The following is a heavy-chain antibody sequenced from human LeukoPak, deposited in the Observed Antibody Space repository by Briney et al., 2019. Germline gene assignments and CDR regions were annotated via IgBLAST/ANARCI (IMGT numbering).Heavy chain of an antibody. CDR2: IYSGGST. Sequence: QAGGSLTLFRAASGVTVSSNYMSWVRHAPGKGLEWVSIIYSGGSTYYADSVKGRFTISRDNSKNTLYLQMNSLRAEDTAVYYCARDSHSSSWYPPFDYWGQGTLVTVSS. V-gene: IGHV3-53*01. CDR1: GVTVSSNY. D-gene: IGHD6-13*01. J-gene: IGHJ4*02. CDR3: ARDSHSSSWYPPFDY.